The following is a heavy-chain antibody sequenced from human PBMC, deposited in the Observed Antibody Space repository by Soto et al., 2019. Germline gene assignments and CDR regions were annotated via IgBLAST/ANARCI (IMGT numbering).Heavy chain of an antibody. CDR1: GFSVSSNY. J-gene: IGHJ4*02. CDR3: ATRSVTAPR. CDR2: IYSGGST. Sequence: EVQLVESGGGLVQPGGSLRLSCAASGFSVSSNYMSWVRQAPGKGLECVSLIYSGGSTYYADSVKGRCTISRHNFNNTLYLQMNSLRSDDTAVYYCATRSVTAPRWGQGTLVTVSS. V-gene: IGHV3-53*04. D-gene: IGHD4-17*01.